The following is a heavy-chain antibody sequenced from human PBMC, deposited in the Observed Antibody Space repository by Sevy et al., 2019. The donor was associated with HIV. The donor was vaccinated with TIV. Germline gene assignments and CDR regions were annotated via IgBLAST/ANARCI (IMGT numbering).Heavy chain of an antibody. CDR1: GGSVSSGSYY. CDR2: IYYSGST. Sequence: SETLSLTCTVSGGSVSSGSYYWSWIRQPPGKGLEWIGYIYYSGSTNYNPSLKSRVTISVDTSKNLFSLKLSSVTAADTAVYYCARAIVVVTAIPVRYFDYWGQGTLVTVSS. V-gene: IGHV4-61*01. CDR3: ARAIVVVTAIPVRYFDY. J-gene: IGHJ4*02. D-gene: IGHD2-21*02.